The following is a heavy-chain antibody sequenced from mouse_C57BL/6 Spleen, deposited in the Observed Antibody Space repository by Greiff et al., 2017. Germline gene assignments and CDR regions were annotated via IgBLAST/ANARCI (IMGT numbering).Heavy chain of an antibody. CDR3: ARLDY. Sequence: VQLQQPGAELVKPGASVKLSCKASGYTFTSYWMQWVQQRPGQGLEWIGEIDPSDSSTNYNQKFKGKATLTVDTSSSTAYMQLSSLTSEDSAVYYCARLDYWGQGTSVTVSS. V-gene: IGHV1-50*01. CDR1: GYTFTSYW. J-gene: IGHJ4*01. CDR2: IDPSDSST.